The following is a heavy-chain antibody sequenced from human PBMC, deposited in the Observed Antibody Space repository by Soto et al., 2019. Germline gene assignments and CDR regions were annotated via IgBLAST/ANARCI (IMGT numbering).Heavy chain of an antibody. D-gene: IGHD3-3*01. CDR3: AREWGRFLESTNAFDI. CDR1: GFSISNGYY. J-gene: IGHJ3*02. CDR2: IYPSGST. V-gene: IGHV4-38-2*02. Sequence: SETLSLTCAVSGFSISNGYYWGWIRQPPGKGLEWIGNIYPSGSTYYPPSLKSRITISLDTSENQFSLKLSSVTAADTAVYYCAREWGRFLESTNAFDIWGQGTMVTVSS.